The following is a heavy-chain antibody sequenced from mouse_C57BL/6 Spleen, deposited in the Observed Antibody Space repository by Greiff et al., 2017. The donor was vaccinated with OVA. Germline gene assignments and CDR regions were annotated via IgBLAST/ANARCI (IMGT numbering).Heavy chain of an antibody. CDR3: ARDYYGSSPYFDD. V-gene: IGHV1-26*01. CDR1: GYTFTDYY. J-gene: IGHJ2*01. CDR2: INPNNGGT. D-gene: IGHD1-1*01. Sequence: VQLQQSGPELVKPGASVKISCKASGYTFTDYYMNWVKQSHGKSLEWIGDINPNNGGTSYNQKFKGKATLTVDKSSSTAYMELRSLTSEDSAVYYCARDYYGSSPYFDDWGQGTTLTVSS.